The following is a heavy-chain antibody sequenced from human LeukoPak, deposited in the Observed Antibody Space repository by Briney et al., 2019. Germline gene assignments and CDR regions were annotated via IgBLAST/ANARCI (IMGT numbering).Heavy chain of an antibody. CDR1: GFTFSSYS. D-gene: IGHD5-18*01. Sequence: AGGSLRLSCAASGFTFSSYSMNWVRQAPGKGLEWVSSISSSSSYIYYADSVKGRFTISRDNAKNSLYLQMNSLRAEDTAVYSGGRVLRGDTADYWGKETLFPASS. CDR2: ISSSSSYI. J-gene: IGHJ4*02. V-gene: IGHV3-21*01. CDR3: GRVLRGDTADY.